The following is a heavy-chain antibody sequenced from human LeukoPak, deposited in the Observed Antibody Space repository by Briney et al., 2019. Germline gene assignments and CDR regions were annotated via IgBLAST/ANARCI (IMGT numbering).Heavy chain of an antibody. CDR1: GFTFSAYF. CDR2: IASDGSHT. D-gene: IGHD3-10*01. J-gene: IGHJ3*02. Sequence: PGRSLRLSCEASGFTFSAYFMHWVRQAPGKGLEWVAVIASDGSHTFYVESVKGRFTISRDNSKNILYLQMNSLRAEDTAVYFCARERQDTIVHSGAFDIWGQGTMVNVSS. V-gene: IGHV3-30-3*01. CDR3: ARERQDTIVHSGAFDI.